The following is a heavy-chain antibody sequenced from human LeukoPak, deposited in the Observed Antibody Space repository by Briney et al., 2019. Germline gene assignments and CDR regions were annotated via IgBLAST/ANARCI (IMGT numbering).Heavy chain of an antibody. Sequence: GGSLRLSCAASGFTFSSYSMNWVRQAPGKGLEWVSYISSSSSTIYYADSVKGRLTISRDNAKNSLYLQMNSLRAEDTAVYYCARAPGTTALDYWGQGTLVTVSS. CDR2: ISSSSSTI. D-gene: IGHD1-1*01. CDR1: GFTFSSYS. J-gene: IGHJ4*02. CDR3: ARAPGTTALDY. V-gene: IGHV3-48*01.